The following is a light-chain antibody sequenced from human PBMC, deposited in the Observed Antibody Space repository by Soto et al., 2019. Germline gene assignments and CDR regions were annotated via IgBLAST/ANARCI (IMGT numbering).Light chain of an antibody. CDR2: WAS. V-gene: IGKV4-1*01. J-gene: IGKJ1*01. CDR1: QSVLYSSNNKNY. CDR3: QQYYSTPWT. Sequence: DIVMTQSPDSLAVSLGERATINCKSSQSVLYSSNNKNYLAWYQQKPGHPPKLLIYWASTRESGVPDRFSGSGSGTDVTLTISSLQAEDVEVYYCQQYYSTPWTVGQGTKVDIK.